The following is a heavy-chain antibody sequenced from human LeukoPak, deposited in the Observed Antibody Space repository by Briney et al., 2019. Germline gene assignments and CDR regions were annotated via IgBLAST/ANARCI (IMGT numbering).Heavy chain of an antibody. V-gene: IGHV4-39*07. Sequence: SETLSLTCTVSGGSISSGTYYWGWIRQPPGKGLEGIGSIYHSGSTYYNPSLRSRVTISVDTSKNQFSLKLSSLTAADTVVYYCARDRKYYDHIDVWGKGTTVTVSS. J-gene: IGHJ6*03. D-gene: IGHD1-14*01. CDR3: ARDRKYYDHIDV. CDR1: GGSISSGTYY. CDR2: IYHSGST.